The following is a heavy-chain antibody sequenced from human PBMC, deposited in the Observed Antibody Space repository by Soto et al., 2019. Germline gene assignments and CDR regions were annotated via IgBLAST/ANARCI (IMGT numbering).Heavy chain of an antibody. V-gene: IGHV4-34*01. J-gene: IGHJ4*02. Sequence: PSETLSLTCAVYGESFSGYYWSWIRQPPGKGLEWIGEINHSGSTNYNPSLKSRVTISVDTSKSQFSLKLSSVTAADTAVYYCARGRIYDYVWGSSRYNFDYWGQGTLVTVSS. CDR2: INHSGST. CDR3: ARGRIYDYVWGSSRYNFDY. CDR1: GESFSGYY. D-gene: IGHD3-16*02.